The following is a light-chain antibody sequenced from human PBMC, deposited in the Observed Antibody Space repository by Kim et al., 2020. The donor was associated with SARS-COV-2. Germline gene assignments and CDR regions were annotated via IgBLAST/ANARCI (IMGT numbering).Light chain of an antibody. V-gene: IGLV2-8*01. CDR3: TSYAGRVM. CDR1: SSDVGDYNF. Sequence: QSALTQPPSASGSPGQSVTISCTGTSSDVGDYNFVSWYQHHPGKAPQLMIYDVTKRASGVPVRFSGSKSGNTASLTVSGLQAEDEADYYCTSYAGRVMFGGGTQLPVL. J-gene: IGLJ3*02. CDR2: DVT.